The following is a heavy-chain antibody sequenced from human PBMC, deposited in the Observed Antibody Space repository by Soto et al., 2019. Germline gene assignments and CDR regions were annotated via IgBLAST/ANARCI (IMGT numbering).Heavy chain of an antibody. CDR3: AHVLVVVANDGMDV. V-gene: IGHV2-5*02. CDR2: IYWDDDK. CDR1: GFSLSTSGVG. D-gene: IGHD2-15*01. J-gene: IGHJ6*02. Sequence: QITLKESGPTLVKHTQTLTLTCTFSGFSLSTSGVGVGWIRQPPGKALEWLALIYWDDDKRYSPSLTRRLTITKKKSKNQVVLTMTNMDPVDTATYYCAHVLVVVANDGMDVWGQGTTVTVSS.